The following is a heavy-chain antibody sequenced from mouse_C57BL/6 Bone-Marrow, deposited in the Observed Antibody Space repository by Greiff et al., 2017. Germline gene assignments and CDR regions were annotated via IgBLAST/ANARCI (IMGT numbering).Heavy chain of an antibody. CDR3: TTRGSYGCFDY. J-gene: IGHJ2*01. Sequence: EVQLQQSGAELVRPGASVKLSCTASGFNIKDDYMHWVKQRPEQGLEWIGWIDPENGDTEYASKFQGKATITADTSSHTAYLQLSSLTSEDTSVYYCTTRGSYGCFDYWGQGTTLTVSS. D-gene: IGHD2-2*01. CDR1: GFNIKDDY. V-gene: IGHV14-4*01. CDR2: IDPENGDT.